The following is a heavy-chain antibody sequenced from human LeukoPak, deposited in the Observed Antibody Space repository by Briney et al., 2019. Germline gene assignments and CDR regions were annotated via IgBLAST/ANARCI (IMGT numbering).Heavy chain of an antibody. CDR1: GGTFNCRS. V-gene: IGHV1-69*13. J-gene: IGHJ4*02. D-gene: IGHD1-26*01. Sequence: ASVKVSCKASGGTFNCRSIIWVRQAPGQGLEWMGGIIPVDGTTNYAQKFQGRVTMNADESTGTAYMELRNLRSEDTAVYYCARLRGSYLQGLLDNWGQGTLVTVSS. CDR2: IIPVDGTT. CDR3: ARLRGSYLQGLLDN.